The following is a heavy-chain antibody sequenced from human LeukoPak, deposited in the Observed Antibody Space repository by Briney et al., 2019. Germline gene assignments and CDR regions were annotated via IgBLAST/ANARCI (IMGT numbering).Heavy chain of an antibody. CDR1: GFTFNDYA. CDR2: ISRNSGSI. Sequence: GRSLRLSCAASGFTFNDYAMHWVRQAPGKGLEWVSGISRNSGSIGYADSVKGRFTISRDNAKNSLYLQMNSLRAEDMALYYCAKGQIAVAGHFDYWGQGTLVTVSS. V-gene: IGHV3-9*03. D-gene: IGHD6-19*01. CDR3: AKGQIAVAGHFDY. J-gene: IGHJ4*02.